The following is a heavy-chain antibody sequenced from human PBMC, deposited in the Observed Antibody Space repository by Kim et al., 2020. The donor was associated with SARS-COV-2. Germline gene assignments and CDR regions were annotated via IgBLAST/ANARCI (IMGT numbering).Heavy chain of an antibody. Sequence: GGSLRLSCAASGFTFSSYWMSWVRQAPGKGLEWVANIKQDGSEKYYVDSVKGRFTISRDNAKNSLYLQMNSLRAEDTAVYYCARGVGWYYYDSSGYYDYWGQGTLVTVSS. CDR1: GFTFSSYW. V-gene: IGHV3-7*01. CDR3: ARGVGWYYYDSSGYYDY. J-gene: IGHJ4*02. CDR2: IKQDGSEK. D-gene: IGHD3-22*01.